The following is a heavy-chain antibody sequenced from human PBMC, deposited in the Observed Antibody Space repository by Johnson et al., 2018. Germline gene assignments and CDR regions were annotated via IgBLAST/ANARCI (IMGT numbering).Heavy chain of an antibody. J-gene: IGHJ1*01. Sequence: QVQLVESGAEVKKXGSSVKVXCKASGGTFSSYAISWVRQAPGQGLEWMGGIIPIFGTANYAQKFQGRVTLTADESTSTAYMELSSLRSEDTAVYYGARDRAAALLQHWGQGTLVTVSS. CDR2: IIPIFGTA. V-gene: IGHV1-69*01. D-gene: IGHD6-13*01. CDR1: GGTFSSYA. CDR3: ARDRAAALLQH.